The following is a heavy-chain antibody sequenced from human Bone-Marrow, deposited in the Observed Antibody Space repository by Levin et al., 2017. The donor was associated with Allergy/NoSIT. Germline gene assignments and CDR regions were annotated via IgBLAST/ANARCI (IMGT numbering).Heavy chain of an antibody. CDR1: GFTFNLYT. Sequence: GESLKISCAASGFTFNLYTMHWVRQAPGKGPEWLALSSFDGSDQQYADSVKGRFTISRDNSKDTLFLQMNNVTREDTALYYCVRLDRGVLPFDFWGRGTLVTVSS. CDR3: VRLDRGVLPFDF. V-gene: IGHV3-30*04. J-gene: IGHJ4*02. D-gene: IGHD3-16*01. CDR2: SSFDGSDQ.